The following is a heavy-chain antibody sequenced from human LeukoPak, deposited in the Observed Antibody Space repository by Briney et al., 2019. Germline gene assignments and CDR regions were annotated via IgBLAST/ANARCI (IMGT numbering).Heavy chain of an antibody. CDR2: ISAYNGDT. J-gene: IGHJ3*02. CDR3: AREYSSSWYIAFDI. V-gene: IGHV1-18*01. Sequence: ASVKVSCTASGYTFTSYGISWVREAPGQGLEWMGWISAYNGDTNYAQKLQGRVTMTTDTSTSTAYMELRSLRSDDTAVYYCAREYSSSWYIAFDIWGQGTMVTVSS. D-gene: IGHD6-13*01. CDR1: GYTFTSYG.